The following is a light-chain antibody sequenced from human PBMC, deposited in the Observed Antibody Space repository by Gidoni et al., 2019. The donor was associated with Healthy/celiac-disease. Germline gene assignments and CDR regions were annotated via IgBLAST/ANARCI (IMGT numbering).Light chain of an antibody. CDR1: QSVSSY. Sequence: EIVLTQSPATLSLSPGERATLSCMASQSVSSYLAWYQQKPGQAPRLLIYDASNRATGIPARFSGSGSGTDFTLTISSLEPEDFAVYDCQQRSNWPPLTFGGGTKVEIK. CDR3: QQRSNWPPLT. CDR2: DAS. J-gene: IGKJ4*01. V-gene: IGKV3-11*01.